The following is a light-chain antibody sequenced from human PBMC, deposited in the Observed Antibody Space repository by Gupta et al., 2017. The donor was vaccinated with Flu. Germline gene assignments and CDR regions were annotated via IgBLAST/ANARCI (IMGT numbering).Light chain of an antibody. Sequence: DIQMTQSPSSLSASVGDSVTITCRASQSINSYLNWYQQKPGKAPNLLIYAASTLQRGVPSRFRGSGSGTDFTLTINSLQPEDFATYYCQQSYSTPQTFGQGTKVEIK. V-gene: IGKV1-39*01. J-gene: IGKJ1*01. CDR2: AAS. CDR1: QSINSY. CDR3: QQSYSTPQT.